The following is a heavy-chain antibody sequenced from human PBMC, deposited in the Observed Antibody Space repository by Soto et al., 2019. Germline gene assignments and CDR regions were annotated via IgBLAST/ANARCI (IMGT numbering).Heavy chain of an antibody. CDR1: GFNFDDHA. D-gene: IGHD1-26*01. CDR3: VRSSGSQPRAGWFDP. CDR2: ISWNSVTI. V-gene: IGHV3-9*01. J-gene: IGHJ5*02. Sequence: EVQLVESGGGLAQPGWSRRLSCAASGFNFDDHAMHWVRQTPGKGLEWVSGISWNSVTINYADSIKGTFTIYRDNAKRTLYLQMNNLRPADTAMYFCVRSSGSQPRAGWFDPWGQGTLVTVS.